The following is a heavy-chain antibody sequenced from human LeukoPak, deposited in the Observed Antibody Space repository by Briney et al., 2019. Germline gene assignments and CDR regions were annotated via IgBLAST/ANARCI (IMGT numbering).Heavy chain of an antibody. D-gene: IGHD2-15*01. Sequence: GGSLRLSCAASGFTFSSYAMSWARQAPGKGLEWVSAINGSGGSTYYADSVKGRFTISRDNSKNTLYLQMNSLRAEDTAVYYCAKDGTRYCSGGSCYSTPYWGQGTLVTVSS. J-gene: IGHJ4*02. V-gene: IGHV3-23*01. CDR2: INGSGGST. CDR3: AKDGTRYCSGGSCYSTPY. CDR1: GFTFSSYA.